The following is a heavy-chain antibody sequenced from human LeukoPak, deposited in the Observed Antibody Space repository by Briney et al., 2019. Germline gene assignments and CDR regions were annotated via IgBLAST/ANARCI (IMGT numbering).Heavy chain of an antibody. CDR3: ARDRRGVGAAPFDY. J-gene: IGHJ4*02. Sequence: SETLSLTCTVSGGSISSYYWSWIRQPPGKGLEWIGYIYYSGSTNYNPSLKSRVTISVDTSKNQFSLKLSSVTAADTAVYYCARDRRGVGAAPFDYWGQGTLVTVSS. V-gene: IGHV4-59*01. D-gene: IGHD1-26*01. CDR1: GGSISSYY. CDR2: IYYSGST.